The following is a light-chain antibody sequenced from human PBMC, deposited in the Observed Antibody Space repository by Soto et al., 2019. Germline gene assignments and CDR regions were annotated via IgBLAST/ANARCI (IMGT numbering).Light chain of an antibody. CDR3: QQYGSSPTT. J-gene: IGKJ1*01. CDR2: GAS. Sequence: EIVMTQPPATLSVSPGERATLSCRASQSVSSSYLAWYQQKPGQAPRLLIYGASSRATGIPDRFSGSGSGTDFTLTISRLEPEDFAVYYCQQYGSSPTTFGQGTKVDIK. V-gene: IGKV3-20*01. CDR1: QSVSSSY.